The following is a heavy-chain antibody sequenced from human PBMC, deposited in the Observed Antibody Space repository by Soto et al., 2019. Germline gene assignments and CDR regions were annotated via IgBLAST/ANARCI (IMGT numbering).Heavy chain of an antibody. CDR3: ARGVSLLWVGEALDY. J-gene: IGHJ4*02. CDR1: GYTFTSYG. CDR2: MNPNSGNT. D-gene: IGHD3-10*01. Sequence: GASVKVSCKASGYTFTSYGISWVRQAPGQGLEWMGWMNPNSGNTGYAQKFQGRVTMTRNTSISTAYMELSSLRSEDTAVYYCARGVSLLWVGEALDYWGQGTLVTVSS. V-gene: IGHV1-8*02.